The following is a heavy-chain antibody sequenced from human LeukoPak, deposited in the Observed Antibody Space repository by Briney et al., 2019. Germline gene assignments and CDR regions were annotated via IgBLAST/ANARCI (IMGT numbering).Heavy chain of an antibody. J-gene: IGHJ4*02. V-gene: IGHV4-39*07. D-gene: IGHD6-19*01. Sequence: PSETLSLTCTVSGGSISSSSYYWGWIRQPPGKGLEWIGSISYSGSTYYNPSLKSRVTISVDTSKNQFSLKLSSVTAADTAVYYCARGSGQWLTYFDYWGQGTLVTVSS. CDR3: ARGSGQWLTYFDY. CDR1: GGSISSSSYY. CDR2: ISYSGST.